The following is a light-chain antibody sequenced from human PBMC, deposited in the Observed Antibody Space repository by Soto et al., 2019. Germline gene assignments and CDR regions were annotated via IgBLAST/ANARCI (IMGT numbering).Light chain of an antibody. V-gene: IGKV1-5*03. CDR2: KAT. Sequence: DIQMTQSPSTLSASVGDGVTITCRASQNIGSWLAWYQQKPGEAPKLLISKATNLQSGVPSRFSGSGSGTDFSLTINSLQPVDSATYFCQQYNDFQYSFGPGTKLDI. CDR1: QNIGSW. J-gene: IGKJ2*01. CDR3: QQYNDFQYS.